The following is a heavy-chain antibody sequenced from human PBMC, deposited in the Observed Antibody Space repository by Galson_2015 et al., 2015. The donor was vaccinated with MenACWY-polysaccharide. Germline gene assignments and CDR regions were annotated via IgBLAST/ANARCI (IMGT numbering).Heavy chain of an antibody. D-gene: IGHD2-2*01. CDR2: ISSSSSTI. Sequence: SLRLSCAASGFTFSSSWMHWVRQAPGKGLEWVSYISSSSSTIYHADSVKGRFTISRDNAKNSLFLQMNSLRAEDTAVYYCARLHCSSTSCYPTDYYYYGMDVWGQGTTVTVSS. V-gene: IGHV3-48*01. CDR1: GFTFSSSW. CDR3: ARLHCSSTSCYPTDYYYYGMDV. J-gene: IGHJ6*02.